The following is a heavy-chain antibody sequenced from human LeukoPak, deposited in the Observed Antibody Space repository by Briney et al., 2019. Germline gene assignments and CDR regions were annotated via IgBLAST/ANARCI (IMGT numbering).Heavy chain of an antibody. V-gene: IGHV5-51*01. CDR1: EYSSTIYW. D-gene: IGHD3-10*01. J-gene: IGHJ4*02. CDR2: IYPVDSAT. Sequence: GEPMNSSCKSSEYSSTIYWIGGVRQMPGKGREWMGIIYPVDSATRSNPSFQGQATTSADKAISTAYLQWSSLTASDAAMYYCGRRARYWYGSGSYCRGLFDYWGQGTLVTVSS. CDR3: GRRARYWYGSGSYCRGLFDY.